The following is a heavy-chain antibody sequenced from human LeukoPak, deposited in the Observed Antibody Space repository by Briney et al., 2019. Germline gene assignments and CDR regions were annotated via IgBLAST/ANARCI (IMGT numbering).Heavy chain of an antibody. CDR2: ISSSSSTT. V-gene: IGHV3-48*01. D-gene: IGHD2-2*01. J-gene: IGHJ5*02. Sequence: GGSLRLSCAASGFTFSSYSMNWVRQAPGKGLEWVSYISSSSSTTYYADSVKGRFTISRDNSKNTLYLQMNSLRVEDTAVYYCAKHSLASYCSSTSCYLSAWGQGTLVTVSS. CDR1: GFTFSSYS. CDR3: AKHSLASYCSSTSCYLSA.